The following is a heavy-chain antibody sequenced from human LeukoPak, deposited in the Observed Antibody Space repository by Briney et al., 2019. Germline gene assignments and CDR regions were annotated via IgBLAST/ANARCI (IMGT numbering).Heavy chain of an antibody. Sequence: PGGSLRLSCAASGFTFSSYGMHWVRQAPGKGLEWVAVISYDGSNKYYADSVKGRFTISRDNAKKSLYLQMNSLRAEDTAVYYCARVHYYDSSGYEYYFDYWGQGTLVTVSS. CDR2: ISYDGSNK. D-gene: IGHD3-22*01. V-gene: IGHV3-30*03. J-gene: IGHJ4*02. CDR3: ARVHYYDSSGYEYYFDY. CDR1: GFTFSSYG.